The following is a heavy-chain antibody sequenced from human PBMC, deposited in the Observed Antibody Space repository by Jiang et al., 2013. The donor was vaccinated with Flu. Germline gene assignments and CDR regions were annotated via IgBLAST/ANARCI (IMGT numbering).Heavy chain of an antibody. CDR2: INHSGST. D-gene: IGHD3-22*01. CDR1: GGSFSGYY. CDR3: ARGLGYYYDSNHRGDY. V-gene: IGHV4-34*01. J-gene: IGHJ4*02. Sequence: LLKPSETLSLTCAVYGGSFSGYYWSWIRQPPGKGLEWIGEINHSGSTNYNPSLKSRVTISVDTSKNQFSLKLSSVTAADTAVYYCARGLGYYYDSNHRGDYWGQGTLVTVSS.